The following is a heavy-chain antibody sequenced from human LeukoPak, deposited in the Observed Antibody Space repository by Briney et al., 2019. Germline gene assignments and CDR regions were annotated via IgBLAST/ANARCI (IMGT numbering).Heavy chain of an antibody. CDR3: ASTYYYGSGQNWFDP. Sequence: PSETLSPTCAVYGGSFSGYYWSWIRQPPGKGLEWIGYIYYSGSTNYNPSLKSRVTISVDTSKNQFSLKLSSVTAADTAVYYCASTYYYGSGQNWFDPWGQGTLVTVSS. CDR2: IYYSGST. V-gene: IGHV4-59*01. CDR1: GGSFSGYY. D-gene: IGHD3-10*01. J-gene: IGHJ5*02.